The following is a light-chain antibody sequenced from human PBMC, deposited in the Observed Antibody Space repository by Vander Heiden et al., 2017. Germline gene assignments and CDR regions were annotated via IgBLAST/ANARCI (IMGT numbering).Light chain of an antibody. CDR3: QQTNSFPIYS. Sequence: DIRLAQSPSFLSASVRDRVTTPCRASQDVSGYLAWYQQKPGKAPKLLIYSTSTLQSGVPSRFSGSGYGTEYALTISSRQPEDFAPYYCQQTNSFPIYSFGHGSRVDFK. CDR2: STS. CDR1: QDVSGY. J-gene: IGKJ3*01. V-gene: IGKV1-9*01.